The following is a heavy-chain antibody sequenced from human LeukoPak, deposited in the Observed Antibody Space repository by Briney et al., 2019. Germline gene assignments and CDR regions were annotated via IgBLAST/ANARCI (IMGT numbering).Heavy chain of an antibody. CDR3: AKVLDSSGYYSYYYYGMDV. CDR2: ISGSGGST. V-gene: IGHV3-23*01. J-gene: IGHJ6*02. Sequence: GGSLRLSCAASGFTFSSYAMSWVRQAPGKGLEWVSAISGSGGSTYYAGSVKGRFTISRDNSKNTLYLQMNSLRAEDTAVYYCAKVLDSSGYYSYYYYGMDVWGQGTTVTVSS. D-gene: IGHD3-22*01. CDR1: GFTFSSYA.